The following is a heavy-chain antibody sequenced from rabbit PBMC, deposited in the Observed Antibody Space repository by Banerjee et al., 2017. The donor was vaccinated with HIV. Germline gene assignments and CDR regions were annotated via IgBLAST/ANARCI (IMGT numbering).Heavy chain of an antibody. D-gene: IGHD7-1*01. CDR1: GFSFSSNW. CDR3: ARDTGTSFSSYGMDL. Sequence: EQLEESGGGLVKPGGTLTLTCTVSGFSFSSNWICWVRQAPGKGLEWIACIDTSDGDTDYANWPKGRFTISKTSSTTVTLQMTSLTVADTATYFCARDTGTSFSSYGMDLWGQGTLVTVS. V-gene: IGHV1S45*01. J-gene: IGHJ6*01. CDR2: IDTSDGDT.